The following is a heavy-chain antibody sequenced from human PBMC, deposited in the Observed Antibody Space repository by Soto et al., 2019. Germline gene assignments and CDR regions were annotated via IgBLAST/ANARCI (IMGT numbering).Heavy chain of an antibody. J-gene: IGHJ4*02. Sequence: GESLKISCKGSGYSWAGYWITWVRQKPGKGREWMGRIDPSDSQTYYSPAFRGHVTISATKSITTVFLQWSSLRASDTAMYYCARQIYDSDTGPNFQYYFDSWGQGTPVTVSS. CDR3: ARQIYDSDTGPNFQYYFDS. V-gene: IGHV5-10-1*01. D-gene: IGHD3-22*01. CDR2: IDPSDSQT. CDR1: GYSWAGYW.